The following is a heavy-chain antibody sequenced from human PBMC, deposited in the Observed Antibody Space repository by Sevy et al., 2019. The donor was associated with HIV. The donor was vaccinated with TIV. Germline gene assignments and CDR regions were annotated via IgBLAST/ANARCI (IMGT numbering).Heavy chain of an antibody. CDR1: GLTVSSNY. J-gene: IGHJ4*02. D-gene: IGHD3-22*01. CDR2: IYSGGNT. Sequence: GGSLRLSCAVSGLTVSSNYMSWVRQAPGKGLEWVSLIYSGGNTNYADSVKGRFTISRDNSKNTLYLQMNSLRAEDTAVHYCASLRGGYYPDYWGQGTLVTVSS. CDR3: ASLRGGYYPDY. V-gene: IGHV3-53*01.